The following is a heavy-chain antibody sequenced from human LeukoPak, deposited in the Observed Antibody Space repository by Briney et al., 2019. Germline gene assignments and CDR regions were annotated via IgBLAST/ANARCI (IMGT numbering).Heavy chain of an antibody. Sequence: SETLSLTCTVSGGSISSYYWSWIRQPPGKGLEWIGYIYYSGSTNYNPSLKSRVTMSVDTSENQFSLKLSSVTAADTAVYYCARDRGRYCSGGSCYMFRDYYYGMDVWGQGTTVTVSS. CDR2: IYYSGST. J-gene: IGHJ6*02. D-gene: IGHD2-15*01. CDR1: GGSISSYY. V-gene: IGHV4-59*12. CDR3: ARDRGRYCSGGSCYMFRDYYYGMDV.